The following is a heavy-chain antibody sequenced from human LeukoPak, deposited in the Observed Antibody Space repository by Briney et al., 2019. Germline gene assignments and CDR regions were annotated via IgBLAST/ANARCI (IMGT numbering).Heavy chain of an antibody. CDR2: IYYSGST. D-gene: IGHD3-22*01. V-gene: IGHV4-59*01. CDR1: GASISSYY. J-gene: IGHJ3*02. Sequence: SETLSLTCTVSGASISSYYWSWIRQPPGKGLEWIGYIYYSGSTNYNPSLKSRVTISVDTSKNQFSLKLSSVTVADTAVYYCARDGSSGLRTFEIWGQGTMVTVSS. CDR3: ARDGSSGLRTFEI.